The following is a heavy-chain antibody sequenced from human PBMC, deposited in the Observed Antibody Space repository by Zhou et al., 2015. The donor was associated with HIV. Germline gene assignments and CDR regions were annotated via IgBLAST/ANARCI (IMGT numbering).Heavy chain of an antibody. CDR1: GYTFTSYY. Sequence: QVQLVQSGAEVKKPGASVKVSCKASGYTFTSYYVHWVRQAPGQGLEWMGWISAYNGNTNYAQKLQGRVTMTTDTSTSTAYMELRSLRSDDTAVYYCARVIDNPSSGWSSPFPNYYGMDVWGQGTTVIVSS. J-gene: IGHJ6*02. D-gene: IGHD6-19*01. CDR2: ISAYNGNT. CDR3: ARVIDNPSSGWSSPFPNYYGMDV. V-gene: IGHV1-18*04.